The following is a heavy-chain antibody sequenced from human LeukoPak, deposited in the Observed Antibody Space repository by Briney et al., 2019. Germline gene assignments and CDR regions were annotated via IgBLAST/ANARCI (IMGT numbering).Heavy chain of an antibody. J-gene: IGHJ4*02. CDR1: GGSIDSHY. CDR3: ARDFFYCSGGSCSRGFDY. Sequence: PSETLSLTCTVSGGSIDSHYWSWIRQPPGKGLEWIGYIYDSGSINYNPSLKSRATISVDTSKNQFSLKLSSVTAADTAVYYCARDFFYCSGGSCSRGFDYWGQGTLVTVSS. D-gene: IGHD2-15*01. CDR2: IYDSGSI. V-gene: IGHV4-59*11.